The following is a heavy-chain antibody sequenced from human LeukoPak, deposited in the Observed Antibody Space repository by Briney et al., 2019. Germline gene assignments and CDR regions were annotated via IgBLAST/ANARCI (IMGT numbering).Heavy chain of an antibody. CDR1: GGSISSGGYY. CDR3: ASLIVVVPAAKGYFDY. CDR2: IYHSGST. V-gene: IGHV4-30-2*01. J-gene: IGHJ4*02. D-gene: IGHD2-2*01. Sequence: PSETLSLTCTVSGGSISSGGYYWSWIRQPPGKGLEWIGYIYHSGSTYYNPSLKSRVTISVDRSKNQFSLKLSFVTAADTAVYYCASLIVVVPAAKGYFDYWGQGTLVTVSS.